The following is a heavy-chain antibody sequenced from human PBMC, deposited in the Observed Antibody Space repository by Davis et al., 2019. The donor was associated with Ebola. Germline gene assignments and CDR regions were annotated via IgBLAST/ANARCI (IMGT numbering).Heavy chain of an antibody. J-gene: IGHJ4*02. Sequence: AASVKVSCKASGYTFTSYGISWVRQAPGQGLEWMGWISAYNGNTNYAQKLQGRVTMTTDTSTSTAYMELRRLRSDDTAVYYCARSWGAPWLVQYYFDYWGQGTLVTVSS. CDR2: ISAYNGNT. CDR3: ARSWGAPWLVQYYFDY. V-gene: IGHV1-18*01. D-gene: IGHD6-19*01. CDR1: GYTFTSYG.